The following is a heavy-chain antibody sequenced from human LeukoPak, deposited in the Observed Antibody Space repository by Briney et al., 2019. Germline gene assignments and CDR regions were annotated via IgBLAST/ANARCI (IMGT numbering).Heavy chain of an antibody. CDR2: MYYSGST. D-gene: IGHD3-22*01. J-gene: IGHJ5*02. Sequence: SETLSLTCTVSGGSISSGDYYWSWIRQPPGKGLEWSAYMYYSGSTYYNPSLKSRVTMSADTSKNQLSLKLSSVTAADTAVYYCARPYYYDSRIDPWGQGILVTVSS. CDR1: GGSISSGDYY. V-gene: IGHV4-30-4*01. CDR3: ARPYYYDSRIDP.